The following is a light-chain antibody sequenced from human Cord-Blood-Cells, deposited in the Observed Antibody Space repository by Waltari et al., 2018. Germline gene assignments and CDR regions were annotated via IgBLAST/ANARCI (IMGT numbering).Light chain of an antibody. Sequence: DLQMTQSPSSLSASVGHRVTITCRASQSISSHLNWYQQKPGKAPKLLIYAASSLQSGVPSRFSGSGSGTDFTLTISSLQPEDFATYYCQQSYSTPRTFGQGTKVEIK. V-gene: IGKV1-39*01. CDR1: QSISSH. J-gene: IGKJ1*01. CDR2: AAS. CDR3: QQSYSTPRT.